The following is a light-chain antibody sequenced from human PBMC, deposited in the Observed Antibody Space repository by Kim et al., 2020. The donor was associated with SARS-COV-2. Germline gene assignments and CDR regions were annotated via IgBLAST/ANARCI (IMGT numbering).Light chain of an antibody. V-gene: IGKV3-11*01. CDR2: DAS. CDR3: QQRSDWPLT. J-gene: IGKJ4*01. CDR1: QSVSTY. Sequence: LPPGERATPSCRASQSVSTYLAWYQRNPGQAPRLLTYDASTGATGIPARFSGSGSGTDFTLTISSLQTEDFTVYYCQQRSDWPLTFGGGTKVGIK.